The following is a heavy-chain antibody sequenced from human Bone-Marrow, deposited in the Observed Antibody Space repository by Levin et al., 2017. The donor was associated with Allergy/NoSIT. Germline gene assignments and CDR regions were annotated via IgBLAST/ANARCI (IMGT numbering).Heavy chain of an antibody. D-gene: IGHD5-24*01. J-gene: IGHJ4*02. Sequence: GGSLRLSCAASGFPFSTYPMSWVRQAPGKGLEWVAAFGGDGVGKFYTDSVRGRFSISRDNSKNTLYLQMDSLRAEDTAIYYCAKDSEMPTTHDQFDYWGQGTLVTVSS. CDR3: AKDSEMPTTHDQFDY. V-gene: IGHV3-23*01. CDR2: FGGDGVGK. CDR1: GFPFSTYP.